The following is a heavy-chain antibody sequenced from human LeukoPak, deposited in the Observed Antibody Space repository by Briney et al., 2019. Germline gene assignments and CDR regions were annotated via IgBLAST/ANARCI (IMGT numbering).Heavy chain of an antibody. Sequence: GGSLRLSCAASGFTFSSYWMSWVRQAPGKGLEWVANIKQDGSEKHYVDSVKGRFTISRDSAKNSIYLQMNSLRVEDTSTYYCAKGDLENWGQGTLVTVSS. CDR3: AKGDLEN. CDR2: IKQDGSEK. CDR1: GFTFSSYW. V-gene: IGHV3-7*01. J-gene: IGHJ4*02.